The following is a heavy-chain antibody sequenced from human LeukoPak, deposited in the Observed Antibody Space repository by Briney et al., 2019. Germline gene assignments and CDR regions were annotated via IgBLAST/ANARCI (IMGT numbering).Heavy chain of an antibody. CDR2: IKSKTDGGTT. D-gene: IGHD3-10*01. CDR3: TTDRAMVRGVIIPTLVDY. Sequence: GGSLRLSCAASGFTFSNAWMSWVRQAPGKGLEWVGRIKSKTDGGTTDYAAPVKGRFTISRDDSKNTLYLQMNSLKTEDTAVYYCTTDRAMVRGVIIPTLVDYWGQGTLVTVSS. V-gene: IGHV3-15*01. CDR1: GFTFSNAW. J-gene: IGHJ4*02.